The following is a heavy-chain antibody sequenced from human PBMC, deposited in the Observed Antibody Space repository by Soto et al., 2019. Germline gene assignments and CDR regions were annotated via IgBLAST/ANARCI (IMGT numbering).Heavy chain of an antibody. CDR3: ANVGWELDFDY. J-gene: IGHJ4*02. D-gene: IGHD1-26*01. CDR1: GCTSSPYG. CDR2: ISYDGSNK. V-gene: IGHV3-30*18. Sequence: GGDRRLSNGASGCTSSPYGMHWVRQAPDKGLEWVAVISYDGSNKYYADSVKGRFTISRDNSKNTLYLQMNSLRAEDTAVYYCANVGWELDFDYWGQGT.